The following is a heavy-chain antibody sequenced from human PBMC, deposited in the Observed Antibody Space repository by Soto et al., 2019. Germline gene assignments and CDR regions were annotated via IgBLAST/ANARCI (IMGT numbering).Heavy chain of an antibody. CDR3: TKARDCSGGSCHRYFDF. V-gene: IGHV3-23*01. CDR1: GFTFTSYA. J-gene: IGHJ4*02. D-gene: IGHD2-15*01. Sequence: GSLRLSCAASGFTFTSYAMNWVRQAPGKGLEWVSGITGTTGTKDYAESVKGRFTISRDNSKNTLYLQMNSLRAEDTALYYCTKARDCSGGSCHRYFDFWGQGTLVTVSS. CDR2: ITGTTGTK.